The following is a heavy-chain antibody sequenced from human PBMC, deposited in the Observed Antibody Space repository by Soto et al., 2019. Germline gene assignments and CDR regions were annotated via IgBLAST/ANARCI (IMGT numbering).Heavy chain of an antibody. V-gene: IGHV3-74*01. D-gene: IGHD3-22*01. CDR2: IYSDGTAP. CDR1: GLTLSSHW. J-gene: IGHJ4*02. CDR3: ARRAITMILEEYYFDY. Sequence: EVQLVESGGGLVQPGGSLRLSCAASGLTLSSHWMHWVRQAPGTGLVWVSRIYSDGTAPTYADSVKGRFTISRDNAKNTLYLQMNSLRAEDTAIYYCARRAITMILEEYYFDYWGQGTLVTVSS.